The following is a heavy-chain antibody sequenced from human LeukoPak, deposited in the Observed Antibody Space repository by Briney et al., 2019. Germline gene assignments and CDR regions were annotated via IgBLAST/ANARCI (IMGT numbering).Heavy chain of an antibody. CDR1: GGTFSSYA. V-gene: IGHV1-69*13. J-gene: IGHJ6*02. Sequence: ASVKVSCKASGGTFSSYAIGWVRQAPGQGLEWMGGIIPIFGTANYAQKFQGRVTITADESTSTAYMELSSLRSEDTAVYYCARDSAGYYYYGMDVWGQGTTVTVSS. CDR3: ARDSAGYYYYGMDV. D-gene: IGHD6-19*01. CDR2: IIPIFGTA.